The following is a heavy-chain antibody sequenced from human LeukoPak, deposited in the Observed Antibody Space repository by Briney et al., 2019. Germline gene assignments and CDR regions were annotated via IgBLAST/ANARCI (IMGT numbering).Heavy chain of an antibody. CDR3: ARHWSPRGRSYFDY. CDR2: INHSGST. D-gene: IGHD3-10*01. V-gene: IGHV4-34*01. CDR1: GGSFSDYY. Sequence: SETLSLTCAVYGGSFSDYYWSWIRQSPGKGLEWIGEINHSGSTYYNPSLKSRVTISLDTSKSQFSLKLTSVTAADTAVYYCARHWSPRGRSYFDYWGQGTLVTVSS. J-gene: IGHJ4*02.